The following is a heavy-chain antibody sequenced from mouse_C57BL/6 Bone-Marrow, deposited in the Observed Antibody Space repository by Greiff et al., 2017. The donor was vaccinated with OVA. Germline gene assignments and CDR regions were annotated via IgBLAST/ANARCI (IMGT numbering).Heavy chain of an antibody. CDR1: GYTFTSYW. CDR3: ARERSSHYAMDY. Sequence: QVQLKQPGAELVKPGASVKLSCKASGYTFTSYWMQWVKQRPGQGLEWIGEIDPSDSYTNYNQKFKGKATLTVDTSSSTAYMQLSSLTSEDSAVYYCARERSSHYAMDYWGQGTSVTVSS. J-gene: IGHJ4*01. V-gene: IGHV1-50*01. CDR2: IDPSDSYT. D-gene: IGHD1-1*01.